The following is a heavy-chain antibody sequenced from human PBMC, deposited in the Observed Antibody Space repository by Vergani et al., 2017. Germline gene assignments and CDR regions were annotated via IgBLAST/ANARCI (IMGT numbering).Heavy chain of an antibody. CDR1: GGPISSYY. Sequence: QVQLQESGPGLVKPSETLSLTCTVSGGPISSYYWSWIRQPSGKGLEWIGYIYYSGSPNYNPSLTSRVTRSVHTSKNQFSLKLSSVTAADTAVYYCARRSYRQLVSGDWYFDLWGRGTLVTVSS. CDR3: ARRSYRQLVSGDWYFDL. D-gene: IGHD6-6*01. CDR2: IYYSGSP. V-gene: IGHV4-59*01. J-gene: IGHJ2*01.